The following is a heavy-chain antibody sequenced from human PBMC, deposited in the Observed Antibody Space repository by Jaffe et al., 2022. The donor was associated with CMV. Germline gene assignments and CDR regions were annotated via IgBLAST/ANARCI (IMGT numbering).Heavy chain of an antibody. Sequence: EVQLLESGGGLVQPGGSLRLSCAASGFTFSSYAMSWVRQAPGKGLEWVSAISGSGGSTYYADSVKGRFTISRDNSKNTLYLQMNSLRAEDTAVYYCGRGQWLAQYYFDYWGQGTLVTVSS. CDR3: GRGQWLAQYYFDY. J-gene: IGHJ4*02. CDR2: ISGSGGST. D-gene: IGHD6-19*01. CDR1: GFTFSSYA. V-gene: IGHV3-23*01.